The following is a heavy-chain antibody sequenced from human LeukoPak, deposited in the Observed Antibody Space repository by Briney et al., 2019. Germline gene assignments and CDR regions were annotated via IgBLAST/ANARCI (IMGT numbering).Heavy chain of an antibody. Sequence: SETLSLTCAVYGGSFSGYYWSWIRQPPGKGLEWIGEINHSGSTNYNPSLKSRVTISVDTPKNQFSLKLSSVTAADTAVYYCARGMMEGAFDIWGQGTMVTVSS. CDR3: ARGMMEGAFDI. V-gene: IGHV4-34*01. D-gene: IGHD1-1*01. J-gene: IGHJ3*02. CDR1: GGSFSGYY. CDR2: INHSGST.